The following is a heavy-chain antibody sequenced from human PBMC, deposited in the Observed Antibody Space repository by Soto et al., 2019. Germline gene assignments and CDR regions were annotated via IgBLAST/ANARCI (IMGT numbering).Heavy chain of an antibody. CDR3: TPGQLDAFDI. V-gene: IGHV3-49*04. CDR2: IRSKAYGGTT. CDR1: GFTFGDYA. Sequence: GGSLRLSCTASGFTFGDYAMSWVRQAPGKGLEWVGFIRSKAYGGTTEYAASVKGRFTISRDDSKSIAYLQMNSLKTEDTAVYYCTPGQLDAFDIWGQGTMVTVSS. J-gene: IGHJ3*02. D-gene: IGHD6-6*01.